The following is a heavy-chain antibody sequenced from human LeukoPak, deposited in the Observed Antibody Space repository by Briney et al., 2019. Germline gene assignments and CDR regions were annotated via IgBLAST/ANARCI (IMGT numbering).Heavy chain of an antibody. CDR3: ARGMANGFVLWGQNYYGSGSYLDFDY. Sequence: GGSLRLSCAASGFTFSSYNMHWVRQAPGKGLEWVTMIWSDGGDKYYADSVKGRFTISRDNSKNTLYLQMNSLRAADTAVYYCARGMANGFVLWGQNYYGSGSYLDFDYWGQGTLVTVSS. D-gene: IGHD3-10*01. CDR2: IWSDGGDK. J-gene: IGHJ4*02. CDR1: GFTFSSYN. V-gene: IGHV3-30*02.